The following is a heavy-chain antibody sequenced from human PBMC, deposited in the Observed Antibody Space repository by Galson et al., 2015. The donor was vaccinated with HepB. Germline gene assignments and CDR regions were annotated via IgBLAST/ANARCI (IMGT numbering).Heavy chain of an antibody. Sequence: PALVKPTQTLTLTCTFSGFSLSTSGVGVGWIRQPPGKALEWLALIYWDDDKRYSPSLKSRLTITKDTSKNQVVLTMTNMDPVDTATYYCAHSSSTRIAAAGTGGGNWFDPWGQGTLVTVSS. V-gene: IGHV2-5*02. CDR3: AHSSSTRIAAAGTGGGNWFDP. D-gene: IGHD6-13*01. CDR1: GFSLSTSGVG. J-gene: IGHJ5*02. CDR2: IYWDDDK.